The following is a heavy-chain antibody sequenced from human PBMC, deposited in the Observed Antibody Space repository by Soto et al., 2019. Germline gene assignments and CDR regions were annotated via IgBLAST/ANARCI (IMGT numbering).Heavy chain of an antibody. D-gene: IGHD1-26*01. V-gene: IGHV3-30*18. CDR3: AKDLRHGASGATVYGMDV. Sequence: QVQLVESGGGDVQPGTSLRLSCVASGFTFTNNGMHWVRQAPGKGLEWVALVSHDGRKTFYADAVKGRLTIYRDNSKSTVYLHRNNLRPEDTAVYQCAKDLRHGASGATVYGMDVWGQGTKVTVSS. CDR2: VSHDGRKT. CDR1: GFTFTNNG. J-gene: IGHJ6*02.